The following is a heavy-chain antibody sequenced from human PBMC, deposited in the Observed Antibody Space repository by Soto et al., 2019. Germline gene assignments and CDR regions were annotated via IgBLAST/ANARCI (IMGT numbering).Heavy chain of an antibody. Sequence: SETLSLTCSVSGGSVYDFYWNWLRQTPGKGLEWIGNIYNNGRTNYNPSLKNRVTISIDTSKNQFSLHLSFVTTADTAMYFCARGHGIYVRFDSWGQGTLVTVSS. D-gene: IGHD3-10*02. V-gene: IGHV4-59*02. CDR2: IYNNGRT. CDR1: GGSVYDFY. J-gene: IGHJ4*02. CDR3: ARGHGIYVRFDS.